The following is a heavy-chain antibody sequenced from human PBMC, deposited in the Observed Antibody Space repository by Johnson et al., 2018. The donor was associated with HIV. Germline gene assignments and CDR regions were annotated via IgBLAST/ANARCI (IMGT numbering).Heavy chain of an antibody. CDR3: ARELEFGDLRKNDAFDI. CDR1: GFTFSSYG. J-gene: IGHJ3*02. V-gene: IGHV3-30*03. D-gene: IGHD4-17*01. Sequence: QVQLVESGGNVVQPGRSLRLSCAASGFTFSSYGMHWVRQAPGKGLEWLAVISYDGSNKYYADSVKGRFTISRDNSKNTLYLKMNSLRAEDTAVYYCARELEFGDLRKNDAFDIWGQGTMVTVSS. CDR2: ISYDGSNK.